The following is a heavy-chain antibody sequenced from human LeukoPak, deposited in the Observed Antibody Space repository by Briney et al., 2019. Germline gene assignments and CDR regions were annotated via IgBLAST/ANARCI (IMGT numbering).Heavy chain of an antibody. CDR1: RFNVNNYW. J-gene: IGHJ5*01. CDR3: VKDFGGELDS. V-gene: IGHV3-74*01. CDR2: INEDGRVI. Sequence: PGGSLRLSCAASRFNVNNYWMHWVRQAPGKGLVWVSRINEDGRVISYATSVRGRFTIFRDSVENTLHLQMNSLRAEDTAVYYCVKDFGGELDSWGQGTLVTVSS. D-gene: IGHD3-10*01.